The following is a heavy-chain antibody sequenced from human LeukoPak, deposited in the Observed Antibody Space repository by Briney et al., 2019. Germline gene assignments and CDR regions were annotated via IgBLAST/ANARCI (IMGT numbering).Heavy chain of an antibody. CDR1: GFTFSSYA. Sequence: PGGSLRLSCAASGFTFSSYAMSWVRQAPGKGLEWVSAISGSGGSTYYADSVKGRFTISRDNSKNTLCLQMNSLRAEDTAVYYCAKGDVQHRHYYYYMDVWGKGTTVTVSS. CDR2: ISGSGGST. V-gene: IGHV3-23*01. J-gene: IGHJ6*03. D-gene: IGHD1-14*01. CDR3: AKGDVQHRHYYYYMDV.